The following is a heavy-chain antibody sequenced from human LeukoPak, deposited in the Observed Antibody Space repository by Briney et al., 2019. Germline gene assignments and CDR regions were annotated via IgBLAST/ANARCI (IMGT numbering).Heavy chain of an antibody. D-gene: IGHD3-10*01. CDR3: ARLDGSLAHISGSYPDF. V-gene: IGHV4-39*01. Sequence: PSETLSLTCTVSGDPLSNTDFFWGWFRQPPGKGLDWIANIDYSGSIYYNPSTKSRGTMSKDRSKNQFSLTVTSVTAADTAVYSCARLDGSLAHISGSYPDFWGQGILVTVSS. CDR2: IDYSGSI. CDR1: GDPLSNTDFF. J-gene: IGHJ4*02.